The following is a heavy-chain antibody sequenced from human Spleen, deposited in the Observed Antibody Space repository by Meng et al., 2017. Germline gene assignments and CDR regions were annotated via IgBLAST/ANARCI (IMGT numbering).Heavy chain of an antibody. CDR1: RFTFSSYC. CDR2: IKQDGSEK. D-gene: IGHD3-22*01. CDR3: ARGPVTMVVVDYWYFDL. J-gene: IGHJ2*01. Sequence: GGSLRLSCAASRFTFSSYCMSWVRQAPGKGLEWVANIKQDGSEKYYVDSVKGRFTISRDNAKNSLYLQVNSLRADDTAVYYCARGPVTMVVVDYWYFDLWGRGTLVTVSS. V-gene: IGHV3-7*01.